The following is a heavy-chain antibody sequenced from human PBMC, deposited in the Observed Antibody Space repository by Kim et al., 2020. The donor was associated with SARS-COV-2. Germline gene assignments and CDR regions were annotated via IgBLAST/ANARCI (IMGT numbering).Heavy chain of an antibody. Sequence: GGSLRLSCAASGFTFNNYAMSWVRQAPGKGLEWVSGIRDSGSSTQYADSVKGRFSISRDNSRNTLYLQMDSLRAEDTAVYYCAKVTSGSSGWFEYFVHWGQGTLVTVSS. V-gene: IGHV3-23*01. CDR1: GFTFNNYA. D-gene: IGHD6-19*01. J-gene: IGHJ1*01. CDR3: AKVTSGSSGWFEYFVH. CDR2: IRDSGSST.